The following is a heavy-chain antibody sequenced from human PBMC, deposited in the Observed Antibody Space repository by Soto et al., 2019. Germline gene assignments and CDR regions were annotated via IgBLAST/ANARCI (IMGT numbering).Heavy chain of an antibody. CDR3: ARDRTVTTPNWFDP. CDR1: GFTFSSYA. D-gene: IGHD4-4*01. Sequence: SLRLSVAASGFTFSSYALHWVRQAAGKGLEWVAVISYDGSNKYYADSVKGRFTISRDNSKNTLYLQMNSLRAEDTAVYYCARDRTVTTPNWFDPWGQGTLVTVSS. V-gene: IGHV3-30-3*01. CDR2: ISYDGSNK. J-gene: IGHJ5*02.